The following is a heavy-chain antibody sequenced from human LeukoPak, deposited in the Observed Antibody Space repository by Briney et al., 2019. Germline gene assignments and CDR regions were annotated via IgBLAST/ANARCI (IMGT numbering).Heavy chain of an antibody. J-gene: IGHJ4*02. Sequence: SETLSLTCAVYGGSFSGYYWSWIRQPPGKGLEWIGEINHSGSTNYNPSLKSRVNISVDTSKNQFSPKLSSVTAADTAVYYCARRGPRTLITDYWGQGTLVTVSS. D-gene: IGHD1-7*01. CDR3: ARRGPRTLITDY. CDR2: INHSGST. V-gene: IGHV4-34*01. CDR1: GGSFSGYY.